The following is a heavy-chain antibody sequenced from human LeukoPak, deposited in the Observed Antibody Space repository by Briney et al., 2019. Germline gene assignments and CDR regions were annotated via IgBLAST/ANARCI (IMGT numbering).Heavy chain of an antibody. Sequence: GGSLRLSCAASGFTVSNNYMSWVRQAPGKGLEWVSIIYSSDNTYYADSVKGRFTISRDNSKNTLFLQMNGLRAEDTAVYYCARGITNIAVGDYWGQGTPVTVSS. CDR1: GFTVSNNY. D-gene: IGHD6-19*01. CDR2: IYSSDNT. V-gene: IGHV3-53*01. CDR3: ARGITNIAVGDY. J-gene: IGHJ4*02.